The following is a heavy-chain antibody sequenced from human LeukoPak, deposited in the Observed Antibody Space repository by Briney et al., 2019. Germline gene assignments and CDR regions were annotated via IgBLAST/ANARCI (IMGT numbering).Heavy chain of an antibody. V-gene: IGHV1-46*01. CDR2: INPSGGST. J-gene: IGHJ5*02. CDR3: ARGSGDYGGDIWFDP. D-gene: IGHD4-17*01. Sequence: ASVKVSCKASGYTFTSYYMHWVRQAPGQGLEWMGIINPSGGSTSYAQKFQGRVTMTRDTSMSTVYMELSSLRSEDTAVYYCARGSGDYGGDIWFDPWGQGTLVTVSS. CDR1: GYTFTSYY.